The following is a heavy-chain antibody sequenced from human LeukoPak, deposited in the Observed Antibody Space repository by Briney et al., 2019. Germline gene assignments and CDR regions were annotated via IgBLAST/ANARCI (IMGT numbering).Heavy chain of an antibody. V-gene: IGHV4-59*01. D-gene: IGHD6-13*01. CDR3: ARESLSSSWGYNWFDP. CDR2: IYYSGST. CDR1: GGSISSYY. Sequence: PSETLSLTCTVSGGSISSYYWSWIRQPPGKGLEWIGYIYYSGSTNYNPSLKSRVTISVDTSKIQFSLKLSSVTAADTAVYYCARESLSSSWGYNWFDPWGQGTLVTVSS. J-gene: IGHJ5*02.